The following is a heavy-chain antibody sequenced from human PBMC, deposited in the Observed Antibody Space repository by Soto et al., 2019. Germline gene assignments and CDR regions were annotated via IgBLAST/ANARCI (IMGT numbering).Heavy chain of an antibody. CDR3: ARDDEMGYFDN. CDR1: GFALSGHS. D-gene: IGHD3-16*01. V-gene: IGHV3-48*01. J-gene: IGHJ4*02. Sequence: LRLSCAASGFALSGHSMNWVRRAPGKGLEWVSYISSSTRTIYYADSVKGRFTVSRDNAKNSLYLQMNSLRAEDTAVYYCARDDEMGYFDNWGQGTQVTVSS. CDR2: ISSSTRTI.